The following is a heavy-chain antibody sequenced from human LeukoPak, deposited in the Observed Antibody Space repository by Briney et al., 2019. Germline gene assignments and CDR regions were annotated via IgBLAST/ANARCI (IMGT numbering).Heavy chain of an antibody. V-gene: IGHV4-39*01. D-gene: IGHD3-16*01. CDR3: AKSYYDYVDAFDI. CDR2: IHYSGRS. Sequence: PSETLSLTCTVSFGSISSSNYYWGWICQPPGKGLEWIGSIHYSGRSYHNPSLKSRATVDTSKNQISLKLSSVTAADTAVYYCAKSYYDYVDAFDIWGQGTLVTVSS. J-gene: IGHJ3*02. CDR1: FGSISSSNYY.